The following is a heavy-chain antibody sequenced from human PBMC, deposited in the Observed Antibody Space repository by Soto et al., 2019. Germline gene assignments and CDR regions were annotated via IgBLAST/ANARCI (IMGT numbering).Heavy chain of an antibody. CDR2: ISGSGSTI. CDR3: AKVFYYYDSSGYYYFDY. Sequence: PGGSLRLSCAASGFTFSSYAVSWVRQAPGKGPEWISSISGSGSTIYYADSVKGRFTISRDNSKNTLYLQMSSLRAEDTAVYYCAKVFYYYDSSGYYYFDYRGQGSLVPVSS. V-gene: IGHV3-23*01. J-gene: IGHJ4*02. D-gene: IGHD3-22*01. CDR1: GFTFSSYA.